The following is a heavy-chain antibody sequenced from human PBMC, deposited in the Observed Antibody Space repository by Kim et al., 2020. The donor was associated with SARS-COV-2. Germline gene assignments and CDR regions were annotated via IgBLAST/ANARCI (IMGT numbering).Heavy chain of an antibody. J-gene: IGHJ3*01. V-gene: IGHV4-38-2*02. Sequence: SETLSLTCTVSGYSISSGYYWGWIRQPPGKGLEWIGSIYHSGSTYYNPSLKSRVTISVDTSKNQFSLKLSSVTAADTAVYYCARVLVYYDSSGYYRPYA. CDR3: ARVLVYYDSSGYYRPYA. CDR2: IYHSGST. D-gene: IGHD3-22*01. CDR1: GYSISSGYY.